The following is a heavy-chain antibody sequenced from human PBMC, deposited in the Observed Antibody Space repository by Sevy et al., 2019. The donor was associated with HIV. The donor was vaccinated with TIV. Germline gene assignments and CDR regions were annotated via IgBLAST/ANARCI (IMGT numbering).Heavy chain of an antibody. CDR3: AKNRPPGGSYFSRHSMDV. CDR2: IAHDGNYR. Sequence: GGSLRLSCTASGFTFSTYDIHWVRQAPGKGLEWVAIIAHDGNYRYYSDSVRGRFSMSRDNSKNTAYLQMSGLSVEDTAVYYCAKNRPPGGSYFSRHSMDVWGRGTTVTVSS. D-gene: IGHD3-16*01. CDR1: GFTFSTYD. J-gene: IGHJ6*02. V-gene: IGHV3-30*18.